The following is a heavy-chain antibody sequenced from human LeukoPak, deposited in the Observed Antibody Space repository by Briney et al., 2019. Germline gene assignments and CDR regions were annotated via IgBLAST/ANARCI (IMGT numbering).Heavy chain of an antibody. CDR2: IYYSGNT. V-gene: IGHV4-59*11. Sequence: SETLSLTCTVSGGSISSHFWSWIRQPPGKGLEWIGYIYYSGNTNYNPSLKSRVTISVDTPKNQFSLKLSSVTAADTAVYYCARSATSSWYGNWGQGTLVTVSS. J-gene: IGHJ4*02. CDR3: ARSATSSWYGN. D-gene: IGHD6-13*01. CDR1: GGSISSHF.